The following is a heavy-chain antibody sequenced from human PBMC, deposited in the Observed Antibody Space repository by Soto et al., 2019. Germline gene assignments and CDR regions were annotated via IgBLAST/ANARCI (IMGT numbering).Heavy chain of an antibody. Sequence: QVQLVQSGAEVKKPGSSVKLSCKASGGTFSSYAISRVRQAPGQGLEWMGGITPIFGTANYAQKFQGRVTITADESTSTAYMELSSLRSEDTAVYYCASSRYCISTSCHPSSFGFYYYGMDVWGQGTTVTVSS. D-gene: IGHD2-2*01. V-gene: IGHV1-69*12. J-gene: IGHJ6*02. CDR3: ASSRYCISTSCHPSSFGFYYYGMDV. CDR1: GGTFSSYA. CDR2: ITPIFGTA.